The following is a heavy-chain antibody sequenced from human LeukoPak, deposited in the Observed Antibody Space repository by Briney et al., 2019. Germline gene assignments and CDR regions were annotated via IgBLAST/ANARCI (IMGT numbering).Heavy chain of an antibody. D-gene: IGHD3-9*01. J-gene: IGHJ4*02. V-gene: IGHV4-34*01. Sequence: SETLSLTCAVYGGSFSGYYWSWIRQPLGKGREWIGEINHSGRTNYNPSLKRRVTISVDTSKNQFSLKLSSVTAADTAVYYCARHGAFSYYDILTGYRGYYFDYWGQGTLVTVSS. CDR3: ARHGAFSYYDILTGYRGYYFDY. CDR1: GGSFSGYY. CDR2: INHSGRT.